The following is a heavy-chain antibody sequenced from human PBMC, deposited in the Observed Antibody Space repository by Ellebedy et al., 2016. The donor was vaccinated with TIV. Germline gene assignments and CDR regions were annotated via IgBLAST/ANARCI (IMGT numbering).Heavy chain of an antibody. CDR1: GGSVSSTRYY. J-gene: IGHJ4*02. D-gene: IGHD2-21*02. Sequence: MPSETLSLTCSVSGGSVSSTRYYWAWIRQPPGKGLEYIGSVYYMGSPYYNPSFKSRVTLSADTSKNQVSLNLRTVTAADTAVYYCARTDPWQPIDDWGQGILVSVSS. CDR3: ARTDPWQPIDD. CDR2: VYYMGSP. V-gene: IGHV4-39*01.